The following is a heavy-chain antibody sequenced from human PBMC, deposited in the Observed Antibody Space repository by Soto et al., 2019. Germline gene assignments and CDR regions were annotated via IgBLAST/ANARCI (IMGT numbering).Heavy chain of an antibody. CDR1: GGSISSGGYY. Sequence: QVQLQESGPGLVKPSQTLSLTCTVSGGSISSGGYYWSWIRQHPGKGLEWIGYIYYSGSTYYNPSLKSRVTISVDTSKNQFSLKLSSVTAADTAVYYCARDNSLHGDYVGAFDYWGQGTLVTVSS. CDR2: IYYSGST. V-gene: IGHV4-31*03. CDR3: ARDNSLHGDYVGAFDY. D-gene: IGHD4-17*01. J-gene: IGHJ4*02.